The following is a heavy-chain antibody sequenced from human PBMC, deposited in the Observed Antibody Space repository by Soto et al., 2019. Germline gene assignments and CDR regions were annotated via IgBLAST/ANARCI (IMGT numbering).Heavy chain of an antibody. V-gene: IGHV1-18*01. CDR1: GYTFTNYG. Sequence: ASVKVSCKAAGYTFTNYGISWVRQAPGQGLEWMGWIVTYNGNTQSTQKLQGRVTMTTDTSTSTAYMELRSLRSDDTAVYYCARERYSSTTRYYYYGMDVWGQGTTVTVSS. CDR2: IVTYNGNT. J-gene: IGHJ6*02. CDR3: ARERYSSTTRYYYYGMDV. D-gene: IGHD6-13*01.